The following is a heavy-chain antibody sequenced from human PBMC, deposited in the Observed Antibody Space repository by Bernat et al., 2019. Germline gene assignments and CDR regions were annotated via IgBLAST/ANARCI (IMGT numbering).Heavy chain of an antibody. CDR2: ISGSGGST. CDR3: AKFLLSGMTWGAFDI. Sequence: EVQLLESGGGLVQPGGSLRLSCAASGFTFSSHAMSWVRQAPGKGRVWVTAISGSGGSTDYADSVKGRFTISRDNSKNTLYLQMNSLRAEDTAVYYCAKFLLSGMTWGAFDIWGQGTMVTVSS. D-gene: IGHD1-26*01. CDR1: GFTFSSHA. V-gene: IGHV3-23*01. J-gene: IGHJ3*02.